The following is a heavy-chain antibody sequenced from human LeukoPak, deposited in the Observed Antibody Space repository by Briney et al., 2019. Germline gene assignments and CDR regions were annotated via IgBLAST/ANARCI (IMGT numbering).Heavy chain of an antibody. CDR2: IYPGDSET. J-gene: IGHJ4*02. Sequence: GESLKISCKGSGYTFIRFWIGWVRQMPGRGLEWMGIIYPGDSETRYSPSFQGQVTISVDKSISTAYLQWSSLKASDTAVYYCATGGIYSSNFDYWGQGTLVTVSS. CDR1: GYTFIRFW. D-gene: IGHD5-18*01. V-gene: IGHV5-51*01. CDR3: ATGGIYSSNFDY.